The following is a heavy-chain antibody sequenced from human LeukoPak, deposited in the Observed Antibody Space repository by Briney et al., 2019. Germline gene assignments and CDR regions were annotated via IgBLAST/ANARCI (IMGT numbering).Heavy chain of an antibody. CDR3: ARDPLLWFGEPSGFFDY. Sequence: GGSLRLSCAASGFTFSASDMNWVRQTPGEGLEWVSSISSSSSYIYYADSVKGRFSISRDNAKKSLYLQMNSLRAEDTAVYYCARDPLLWFGEPSGFFDYWGQGTLVTVSS. D-gene: IGHD3-10*01. J-gene: IGHJ4*02. V-gene: IGHV3-21*01. CDR2: ISSSSSYI. CDR1: GFTFSASD.